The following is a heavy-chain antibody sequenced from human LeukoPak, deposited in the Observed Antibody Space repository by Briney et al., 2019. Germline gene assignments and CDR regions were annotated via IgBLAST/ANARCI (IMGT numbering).Heavy chain of an antibody. J-gene: IGHJ3*02. Sequence: GGSLRLSCAATGLSVSSNFMSWVRQAPGKGLEWVSGIYGGGSTYYADSVKGRFTISRDTPKNTLYLQMNSLRVEDTAVYYCARTIKYYESTSYFSDAFDIWGQGTMVTASS. CDR2: IYGGGST. V-gene: IGHV3-53*01. D-gene: IGHD3-22*01. CDR1: GLSVSSNF. CDR3: ARTIKYYESTSYFSDAFDI.